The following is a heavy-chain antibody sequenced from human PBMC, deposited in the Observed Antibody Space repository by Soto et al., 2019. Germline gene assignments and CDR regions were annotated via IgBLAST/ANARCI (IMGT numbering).Heavy chain of an antibody. J-gene: IGHJ4*02. CDR3: ARESEDLTSNFDY. CDR2: ISSTTNYI. V-gene: IGHV3-21*06. Sequence: AGGSLRLSCAASGFTFTRYSRNWVRQAPGKGLEWVSSISSTTNYIYYGDSMKGRFTISRDNAKNSLYLEMNSLRAEDTAVYYCARESEDLTSNFDYWGQGTLVTVYS. CDR1: GFTFTRYS.